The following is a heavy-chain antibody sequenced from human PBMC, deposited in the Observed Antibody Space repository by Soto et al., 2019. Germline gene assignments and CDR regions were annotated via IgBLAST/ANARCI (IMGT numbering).Heavy chain of an antibody. J-gene: IGHJ6*02. D-gene: IGHD2-15*01. Sequence: QVQLVQSGAEVKKPGSSVKVSCKASGGTFSSYAISWVRQAPGQGLEWMGGIIPIFGTANYAQKFQGRVTITADESTSTAYKELSSLRSEDTAVYYCARGTELGYCSGGSCYIDYYYYGMDVWGQGTTVTVSS. CDR1: GGTFSSYA. CDR3: ARGTELGYCSGGSCYIDYYYYGMDV. V-gene: IGHV1-69*12. CDR2: IIPIFGTA.